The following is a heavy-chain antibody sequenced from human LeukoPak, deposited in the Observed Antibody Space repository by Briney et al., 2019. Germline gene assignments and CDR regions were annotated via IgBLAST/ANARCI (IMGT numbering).Heavy chain of an antibody. Sequence: GGSLRLSCAASGFXVSSNYISWVRQAPGKGLEWVSVIYSGGSTYYADSVKGRFTISRDNSKNTLYLQMNSLRAEDTAVYYCARDPGIAAFDYWGQGTLVTVSS. CDR1: GFXVSSNY. CDR3: ARDPGIAAFDY. D-gene: IGHD6-13*01. J-gene: IGHJ4*02. CDR2: IYSGGST. V-gene: IGHV3-66*01.